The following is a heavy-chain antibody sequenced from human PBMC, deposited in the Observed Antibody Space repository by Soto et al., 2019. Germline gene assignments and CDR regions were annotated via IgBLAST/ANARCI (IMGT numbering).Heavy chain of an antibody. CDR3: AREARSRSLPGALYYYYGRDV. CDR2: FILIFGTA. V-gene: IGHV1-69*01. D-gene: IGHD6-6*01. Sequence: QVQLVQSGAEVKKPGSSVKVSCKASGGTFSSYAISWVRQAPVQGLEWMGGFILIFGTANYAQTFQGRVTITADDATSTAFMGLSRLSTEDTAGYYWAREARSRSLPGALYYYYGRDVWGQGRTVTVSA. CDR1: GGTFSSYA. J-gene: IGHJ6*01.